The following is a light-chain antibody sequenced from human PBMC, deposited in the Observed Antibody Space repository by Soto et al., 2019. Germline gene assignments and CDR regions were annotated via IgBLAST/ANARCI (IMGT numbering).Light chain of an antibody. CDR2: DVS. V-gene: IGLV2-14*01. J-gene: IGLJ1*01. CDR1: SSDVGGYNY. CDR3: SSYTGSTTHQYV. Sequence: QSALTQPASVSGSPGQSITISCTGTSSDVGGYNYVSWYQQHPGKAPKLLIYDVSHRPSGASNRFSGSKSGNTAALTISGLQAEDEADYYCSSYTGSTTHQYVFGTGTKLTVL.